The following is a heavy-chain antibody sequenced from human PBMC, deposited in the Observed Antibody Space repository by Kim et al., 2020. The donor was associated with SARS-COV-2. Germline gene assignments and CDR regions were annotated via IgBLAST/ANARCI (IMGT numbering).Heavy chain of an antibody. Sequence: YAGSVKGLFTISRDNSKNTLYLQMNSRGAEDTAVYYCASNSGSYSEFDYWGQGTLVTVSS. CDR3: ASNSGSYSEFDY. V-gene: IGHV3-33*01. D-gene: IGHD1-26*01. J-gene: IGHJ4*02.